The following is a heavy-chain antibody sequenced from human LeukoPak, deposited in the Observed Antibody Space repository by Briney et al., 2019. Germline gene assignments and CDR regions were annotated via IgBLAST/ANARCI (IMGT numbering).Heavy chain of an antibody. CDR3: ARDGGWPTVTLYYYYGMDV. D-gene: IGHD4-11*01. CDR2: IYTSGST. J-gene: IGHJ6*02. Sequence: KPSQTLSLTCTVSGGSISSGSYYWSWIRQPAGKGLEWIGRIYTSGSTNYNPSLKSRVTISVDTSKNQFSLKLSSVTAADTAVYYCARDGGWPTVTLYYYYGMDVWGQRTTATVSS. V-gene: IGHV4-61*02. CDR1: GGSISSGSYY.